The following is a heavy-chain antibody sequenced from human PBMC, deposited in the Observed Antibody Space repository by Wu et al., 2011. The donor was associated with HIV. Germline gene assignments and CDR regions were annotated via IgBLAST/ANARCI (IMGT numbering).Heavy chain of an antibody. CDR1: GGTFSSYG. J-gene: IGHJ4*02. CDR3: ARDFGGDGDS. Sequence: QVQLVQSGAEVKKPGSSVKVSCKASGGTFSSYGITWVRQAPGQGLEWMGGIIPILGTANYARKFQGRVTITADKSTSTAYMELSSLRSEDTAMYYCARDFGGDGDSWGQGTLVTVSS. CDR2: IIPILGTA. D-gene: IGHD2-21*01. V-gene: IGHV1-69*06.